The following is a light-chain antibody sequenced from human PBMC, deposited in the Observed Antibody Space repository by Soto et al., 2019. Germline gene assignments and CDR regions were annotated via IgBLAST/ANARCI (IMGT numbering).Light chain of an antibody. Sequence: DILMTQSPDSLAVSLGERATINCRSSQSVLYSSNNKNYLAWYQQKPGQTPKLLIYWASTRESGVPDRFSGRGSGTDFTLTISSLQAEDVAVYYCQQYYSTPITFGQGGRLEI. J-gene: IGKJ5*01. CDR1: QSVLYSSNNKNY. CDR3: QQYYSTPIT. CDR2: WAS. V-gene: IGKV4-1*01.